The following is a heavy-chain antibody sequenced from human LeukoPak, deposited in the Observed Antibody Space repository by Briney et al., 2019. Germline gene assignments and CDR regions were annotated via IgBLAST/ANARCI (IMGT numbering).Heavy chain of an antibody. Sequence: SEALSLTCAVYGGSFSGYYWSWIRQPPGKGLEWIGEINHSGSTDYDPSLKSRVTISVDTSKNQFSLKLSSVTAADTAVYYCASLPPIAGYSSSLYWFDPWGQGTLVTVPS. J-gene: IGHJ5*02. CDR2: INHSGST. D-gene: IGHD6-13*01. CDR3: ASLPPIAGYSSSLYWFDP. CDR1: GGSFSGYY. V-gene: IGHV4-34*01.